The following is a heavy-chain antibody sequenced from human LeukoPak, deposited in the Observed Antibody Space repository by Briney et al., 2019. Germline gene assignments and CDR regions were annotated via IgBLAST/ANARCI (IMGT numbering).Heavy chain of an antibody. Sequence: GGSLRLSCAASGFTFSSYAMHWVRQAPGKGLEWVAVISYDGSNKYYADSVKGRFTISRDNAKNSLYLQMNSLRDEDTAVYYCARESSYYLDYWGQGTLVTVSS. V-gene: IGHV3-30-3*01. CDR2: ISYDGSNK. J-gene: IGHJ4*02. CDR1: GFTFSSYA. CDR3: ARESSYYLDY. D-gene: IGHD6-13*01.